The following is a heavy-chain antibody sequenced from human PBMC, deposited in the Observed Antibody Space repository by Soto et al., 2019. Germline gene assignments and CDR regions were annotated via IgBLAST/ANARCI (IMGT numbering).Heavy chain of an antibody. Sequence: DVQLVESGGGLIQPGESLRLSCVAFGLTISGKKYVAWVRQAPGKGLEWVSGLYDVDGSFYADSVRGRFTTSSDSSKTTVYLQMNDLRPDDTAVYYCATWHEREHAYDVGGQGTTVTFSS. CDR3: ATWHEREHAYDV. CDR1: GLTISGKKY. CDR2: LYDVDGS. D-gene: IGHD1-1*01. V-gene: IGHV3-53*01. J-gene: IGHJ3*01.